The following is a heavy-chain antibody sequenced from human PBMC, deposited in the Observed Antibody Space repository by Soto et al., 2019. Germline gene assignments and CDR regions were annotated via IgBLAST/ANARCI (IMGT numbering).Heavy chain of an antibody. CDR2: IIPIFGTA. D-gene: IGHD3-16*01. CDR1: GGTFTSYA. V-gene: IGHV1-69*12. Sequence: QVQLVQSGAEVKKPGSSVKVSCKASGGTFTSYAISWVRQAPGQGLAWVGGIIPIFGTADYAQKFQGRVTITADESTSTASMELSSLRSEDTAVYYCATMKGVYQSSYYGIAVWGQGTTVTVSS. CDR3: ATMKGVYQSSYYGIAV. J-gene: IGHJ6*02.